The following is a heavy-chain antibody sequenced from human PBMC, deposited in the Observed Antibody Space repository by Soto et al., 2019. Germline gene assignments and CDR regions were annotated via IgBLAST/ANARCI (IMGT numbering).Heavy chain of an antibody. CDR1: GGTFTDYT. V-gene: IGHV1-69*02. D-gene: IGHD1-26*01. Sequence: QVQLVQSGAEVKKPGSSVKVSCKASGGTFTDYTITWLRQAPGQGLEWMGRIIPVLDLTNYAQKFQGRVTITADKSTTTSYMELSGLTSEDTGVYYCAKKLGPSAFDLWGRGTLVTVSS. CDR3: AKKLGPSAFDL. J-gene: IGHJ2*01. CDR2: IIPVLDLT.